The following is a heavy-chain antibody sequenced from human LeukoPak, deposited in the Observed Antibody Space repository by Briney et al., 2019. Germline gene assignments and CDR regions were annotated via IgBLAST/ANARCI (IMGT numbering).Heavy chain of an antibody. CDR1: GGSISSGDYY. CDR2: IYYSGST. J-gene: IGHJ6*02. D-gene: IGHD2-2*01. V-gene: IGHV4-30-4*01. CDR3: ARRRRSSTRLYYGMDV. Sequence: SETLSLTCTVSGGSISSGDYYWSWIRQPPGKGLEWIGYIYYSGSTYYNPSLKSRVTISVDTSKNQFSLELSSVTAADTAVYYCARRRRSSTRLYYGMDVWGQGTTVTVSS.